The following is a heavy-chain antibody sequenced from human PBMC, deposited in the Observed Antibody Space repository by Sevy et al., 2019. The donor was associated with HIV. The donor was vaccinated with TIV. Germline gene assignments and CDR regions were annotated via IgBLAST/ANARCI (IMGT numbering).Heavy chain of an antibody. CDR3: ARDSYYGSGSGVDY. CDR2: IYTSGST. J-gene: IGHJ4*02. CDR1: GGSISSGSYY. D-gene: IGHD3-10*01. V-gene: IGHV4-61*02. Sequence: SETLSLTCTVSGGSISSGSYYWSWIRQPAGKGLEWIGRIYTSGSTNYNPSLKSRVTISVDTSKNQFSLKLSSVTAADTAVYYCARDSYYGSGSGVDYWGQGTLVTVSS.